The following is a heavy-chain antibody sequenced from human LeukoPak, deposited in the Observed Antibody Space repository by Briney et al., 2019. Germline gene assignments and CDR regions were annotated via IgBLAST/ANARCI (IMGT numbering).Heavy chain of an antibody. V-gene: IGHV3-23*01. D-gene: IGHD4-11*01. CDR1: GFTFSSYA. CDR2: ISGSGGST. Sequence: PGGSLRLSCAASGFTFSSYAMSWVRQAPGKGLEWVSAISGSGGSTYYADSVKGRFTISRDNSKNTLYLQMNSLRAEDTAVYYCAKVPFSTPTTVISGLDYWGQGTLVTVSS. J-gene: IGHJ4*02. CDR3: AKVPFSTPTTVISGLDY.